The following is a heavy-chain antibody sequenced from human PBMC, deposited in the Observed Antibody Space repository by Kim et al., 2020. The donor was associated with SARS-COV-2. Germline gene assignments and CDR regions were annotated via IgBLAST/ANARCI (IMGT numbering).Heavy chain of an antibody. D-gene: IGHD2-2*01. CDR1: GFTFSSYA. V-gene: IGHV3-30-3*01. CDR2: ISYDGSNK. J-gene: IGHJ6*02. Sequence: GGSLRLSCAASGFTFSSYAMHWVRQAPGKGLEWVAVISYDGSNKYYADSVKGQFTISRDNSKNTLYLQMNSLRAEDTAVYYCAREFGPPIVVVPAAPFSGFRYYYYGMDVWGQGTTVTVSS. CDR3: AREFGPPIVVVPAAPFSGFRYYYYGMDV.